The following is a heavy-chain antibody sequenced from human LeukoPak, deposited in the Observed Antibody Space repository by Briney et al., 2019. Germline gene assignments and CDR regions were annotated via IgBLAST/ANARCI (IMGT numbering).Heavy chain of an antibody. CDR1: GYTFSSYG. J-gene: IGHJ4*02. CDR2: IRYDGSNK. D-gene: IGHD2-15*01. CDR3: ARDDVVVTGALDF. Sequence: GGSLRLSCAASGYTFSSYGMHWVRRAPGKGLEWVAVIRYDGSNKYYADSVKGRFTISRDNSKNTLYRQMNSLRAEDTAVYYCARDDVVVTGALDFWGQGTLVTVSS. V-gene: IGHV3-33*01.